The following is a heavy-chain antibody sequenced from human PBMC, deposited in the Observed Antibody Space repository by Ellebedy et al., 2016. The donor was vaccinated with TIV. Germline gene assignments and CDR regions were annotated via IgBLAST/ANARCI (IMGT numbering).Heavy chain of an antibody. J-gene: IGHJ4*02. Sequence: GESLKISXAASGFSFSTYGMGWVRQAPGKGLEWVAAIAYDGSNKYYADSVKGRFTISRDNSKNTLYLEMNSLRAEDTAVYYCVRAPRGQYYFDYWGQGTVVTVSS. D-gene: IGHD5-12*01. V-gene: IGHV3-33*01. CDR2: IAYDGSNK. CDR3: VRAPRGQYYFDY. CDR1: GFSFSTYG.